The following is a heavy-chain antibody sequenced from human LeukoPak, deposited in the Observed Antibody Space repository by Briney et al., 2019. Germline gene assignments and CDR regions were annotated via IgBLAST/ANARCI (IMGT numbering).Heavy chain of an antibody. CDR2: FDPEDGET. CDR3: ATGVGAKI. Sequence: ASVKVSCKASGYTFTGYYMHWARQAPGKGLEWMGGFDPEDGETIYAQKFQGRVTMTEDTSTDTAYMELSSLRSEDTAVYYCATGVGAKIWGQGTMVTVSS. CDR1: GYTFTGYY. D-gene: IGHD1-26*01. V-gene: IGHV1-24*01. J-gene: IGHJ3*02.